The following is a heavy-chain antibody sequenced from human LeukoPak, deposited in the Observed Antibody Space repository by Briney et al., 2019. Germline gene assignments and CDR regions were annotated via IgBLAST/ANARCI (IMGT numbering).Heavy chain of an antibody. V-gene: IGHV3-33*01. D-gene: IGHD1-26*01. Sequence: GESLKISCVASGFTFSNYGIHWVRQAPGKGLEWVAVIWYDGSNKYYVDSVKGRFTISRDNSKNTLYLQMNSLRADDTAVYYCARAHSGSALSYFDYWGQGTLVTVSS. CDR1: GFTFSNYG. J-gene: IGHJ4*02. CDR2: IWYDGSNK. CDR3: ARAHSGSALSYFDY.